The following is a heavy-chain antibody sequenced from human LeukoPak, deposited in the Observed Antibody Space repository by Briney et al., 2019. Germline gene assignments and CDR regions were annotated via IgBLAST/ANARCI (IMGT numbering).Heavy chain of an antibody. CDR3: VRLRRNSDRSGFYYYYDN. J-gene: IGHJ4*02. D-gene: IGHD3-22*01. CDR1: GFTFTSYS. CDR2: INTVASYI. V-gene: IGHV3-21*01. Sequence: PGGSLRLSCAASGFTFTSYSFNWVRQAPGKGLEWVSSINTVASYIYYADSVKGRFTISRDDAENSLYLQMNSLRAEDTAVYFCVRLRRNSDRSGFYYYYDNWGQGTLVTVSS.